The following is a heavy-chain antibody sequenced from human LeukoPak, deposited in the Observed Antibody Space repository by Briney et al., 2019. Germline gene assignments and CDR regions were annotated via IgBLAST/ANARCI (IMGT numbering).Heavy chain of an antibody. V-gene: IGHV4-38-2*02. D-gene: IGHD3-22*01. CDR2: IYYSGST. J-gene: IGHJ4*02. CDR1: GYSISSGYY. CDR3: ARDAGSKTYYYDSSGHYFDY. Sequence: SETLSLTCTVSGYSISSGYYWGWIRQPPGKGLEWIGYIYYSGSTNYNPSLKSRVTISVDTSKNQFSLKLSSVTAADTAVYYCARDAGSKTYYYDSSGHYFDYWGQGTLVTVSS.